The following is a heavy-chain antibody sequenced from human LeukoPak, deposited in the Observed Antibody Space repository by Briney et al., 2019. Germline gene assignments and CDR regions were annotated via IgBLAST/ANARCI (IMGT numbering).Heavy chain of an antibody. CDR1: GFTLNSYA. J-gene: IGHJ5*02. CDR2: ISGSGGST. CDR3: ANFFSWFDP. Sequence: GGSLRLSCVASGFTLNSYAMSWVRQAPGKGLEWVSAISGSGGSTYYADSVKGRFTISRDNSKNTLYLQMNSLRAEDTAVYYCANFFSWFDPWGQGTLVTVSS. V-gene: IGHV3-23*01. D-gene: IGHD2/OR15-2a*01.